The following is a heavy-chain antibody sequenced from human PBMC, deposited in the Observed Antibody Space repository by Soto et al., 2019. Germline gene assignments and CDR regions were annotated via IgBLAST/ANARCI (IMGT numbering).Heavy chain of an antibody. CDR3: ARAPYSSGWYPEYYFDY. CDR1: GDSVFSSTAA. CDR2: TYYRSKWYN. Sequence: SQTLSLTCAISGDSVFSSTAAWNWIRQSPSRGLEWLGRTYYRSKWYNDYAVSVKSRITINPDTSKHQFSLQLNSVTPEDTAVYYCARAPYSSGWYPEYYFDYWGQGTLVTVSS. D-gene: IGHD6-19*01. V-gene: IGHV6-1*01. J-gene: IGHJ4*02.